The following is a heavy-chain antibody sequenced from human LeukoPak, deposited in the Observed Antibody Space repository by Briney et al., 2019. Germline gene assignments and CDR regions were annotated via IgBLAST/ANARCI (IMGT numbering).Heavy chain of an antibody. Sequence: PGGSLRLSCAASGFTFSSYAMHWVRQAPGKGLEWVAVISYDGSNKYYADSVKGRFTISRDNSKNTLYLQMNSLRAEDTAVYYCARANGGPYFDYWGQGTLVTVSS. CDR2: ISYDGSNK. CDR1: GFTFSSYA. V-gene: IGHV3-30-3*01. CDR3: ARANGGPYFDY. J-gene: IGHJ4*02.